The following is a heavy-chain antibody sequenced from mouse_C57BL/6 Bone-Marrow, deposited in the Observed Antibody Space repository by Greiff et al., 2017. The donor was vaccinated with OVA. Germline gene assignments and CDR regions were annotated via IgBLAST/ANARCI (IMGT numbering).Heavy chain of an antibody. D-gene: IGHD2-3*01. Sequence: QVQLQQPGAELVKPGASVKLSCKASGYTFTSYWMHWVKQRPGQGLEWIGMIHPNSGSTNYNEKFKSKATLTVDKSSSTAYMQLSSLTSEDSAVYYCARKGPRWDDGDYWGQGTTLTVSS. CDR3: ARKGPRWDDGDY. CDR1: GYTFTSYW. V-gene: IGHV1-64*01. J-gene: IGHJ2*01. CDR2: IHPNSGST.